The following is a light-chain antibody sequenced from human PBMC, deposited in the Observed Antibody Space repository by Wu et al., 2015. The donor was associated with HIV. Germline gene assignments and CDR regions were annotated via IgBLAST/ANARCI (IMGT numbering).Light chain of an antibody. Sequence: LSCRATQDVSSTYLGWYQQKPGQAPRLLIYGVSSRATGIPDRFSGSGSGTDFTLTISRLEPEDFAVYYCHQYGSSPQTFGQGTKVEIK. CDR3: HQYGSSPQT. CDR2: GVS. CDR1: QDVSSTY. V-gene: IGKV3-20*01. J-gene: IGKJ1*01.